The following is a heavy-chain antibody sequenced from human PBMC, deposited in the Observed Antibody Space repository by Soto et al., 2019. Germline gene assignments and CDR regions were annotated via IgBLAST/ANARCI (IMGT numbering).Heavy chain of an antibody. V-gene: IGHV4-31*03. Sequence: QVQLQESGPGLVKPSQTLSLTCTVSGGSISSGGYYWSWIRQHPGKGLEWIGYIYYSGSTYYNPSLQSRVTISVDTSKNQFSLKLSSVTAADTAVYYCVRWVGATSFDYWGQGTLVTVSS. CDR2: IYYSGST. CDR1: GGSISSGGYY. J-gene: IGHJ4*02. D-gene: IGHD1-26*01. CDR3: VRWVGATSFDY.